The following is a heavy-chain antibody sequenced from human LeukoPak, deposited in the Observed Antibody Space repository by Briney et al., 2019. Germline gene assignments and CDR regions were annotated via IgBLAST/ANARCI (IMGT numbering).Heavy chain of an antibody. J-gene: IGHJ4*02. V-gene: IGHV3-53*01. D-gene: IGHD6-13*01. Sequence: GGSLRLSCAASGFTVSSNYMSWVRQAPGKGLEWVSVIYSGGSTYYADSVKGRFTISRDNSKNTLYLQMNSLKTEDTAVYYCTRLDSSSWYGRYFDYWGQGTLVTVSS. CDR2: IYSGGST. CDR1: GFTVSSNY. CDR3: TRLDSSSWYGRYFDY.